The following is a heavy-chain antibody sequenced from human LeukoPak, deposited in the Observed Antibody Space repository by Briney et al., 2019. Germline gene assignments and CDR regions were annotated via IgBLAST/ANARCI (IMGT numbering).Heavy chain of an antibody. CDR1: GFTFSGYA. V-gene: IGHV3-23*01. CDR3: AKDLYSYLGAFDI. J-gene: IGHJ3*02. D-gene: IGHD2-21*01. Sequence: GGSLRLSCAASGFTFSGYAMSWVRQAPGKGLEWVSAISGSGGSTYYADSVKGRFTISRDNSKNTLYLQMNSLRAEDTAVYYCAKDLYSYLGAFDIWGQGTMVTVSS. CDR2: ISGSGGST.